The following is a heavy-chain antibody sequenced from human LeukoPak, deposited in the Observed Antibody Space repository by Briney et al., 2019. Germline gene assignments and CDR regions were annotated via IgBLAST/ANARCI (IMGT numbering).Heavy chain of an antibody. D-gene: IGHD6-6*01. CDR2: IKSKTDGGTT. Sequence: GGSLRLSCAASGFTFSSYAMTWVRQAPGKGLEWVGRIKSKTDGGTTDYAAPVKGRFTISRDDSKNTLYLQMNSLKTEDTAVYYCTTLTRIAARPGNWFDPWGQGTLVTVSS. CDR1: GFTFSSYA. CDR3: TTLTRIAARPGNWFDP. J-gene: IGHJ5*02. V-gene: IGHV3-15*01.